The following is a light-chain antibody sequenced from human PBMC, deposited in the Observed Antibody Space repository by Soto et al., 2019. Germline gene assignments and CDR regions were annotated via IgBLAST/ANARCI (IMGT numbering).Light chain of an antibody. V-gene: IGLV2-14*01. Sequence: QSVLTQPASVSGSPGQSITISCTGTSSDVGGYNYVSWYQQHPGKAPKLMIYDVSNRPSGVSNRFSGSKSGNTASLTISGLQAEDEADFYCGSYTSSSTYWVFGGGTKVTVL. CDR3: GSYTSSSTYWV. J-gene: IGLJ3*02. CDR1: SSDVGGYNY. CDR2: DVS.